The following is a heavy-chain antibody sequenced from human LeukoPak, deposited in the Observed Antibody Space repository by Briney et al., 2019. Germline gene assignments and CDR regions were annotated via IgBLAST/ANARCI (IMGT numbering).Heavy chain of an antibody. CDR2: VNPSSGGT. Sequence: ASVKVSCKASGYTFIVHYIHWVRQAPGQELEWMGWVNPSSGGTNYAQKFQDRVTMTRDTSINTAYMELSSLRSDDTAVYYCARTRTGKPDFWGQGTLVTVSS. CDR3: ARTRTGKPDF. D-gene: IGHD1-14*01. V-gene: IGHV1-2*02. J-gene: IGHJ4*02. CDR1: GYTFIVHY.